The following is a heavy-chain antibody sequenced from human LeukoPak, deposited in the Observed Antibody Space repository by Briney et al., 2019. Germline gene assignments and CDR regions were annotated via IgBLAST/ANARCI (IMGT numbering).Heavy chain of an antibody. J-gene: IGHJ6*02. V-gene: IGHV4-59*01. D-gene: IGHD1-26*01. Sequence: PSETLSLTCNVSGDSISYYYWSWIRQPPGKGLEWIGYIYYSRSTDYNPSLKSRVSISVDTSKNQFSLKLNSVTPADTAVYYCARDGRISPYSGMDVWGQGTTVTVSS. CDR3: ARDGRISPYSGMDV. CDR1: GDSISYYY. CDR2: IYYSRST.